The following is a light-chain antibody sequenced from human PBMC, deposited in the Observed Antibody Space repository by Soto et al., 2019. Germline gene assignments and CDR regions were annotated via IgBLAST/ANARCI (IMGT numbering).Light chain of an antibody. CDR2: GNI. V-gene: IGLV1-40*01. J-gene: IGLJ3*02. CDR3: GTWDSSLSAGV. CDR1: SSNIGAGYD. Sequence: QSVLTQPPSVSGAPGQRVTISCTGSSSNIGAGYDVHWYQQLPGTAPRLLIYGNINRPSGVPDRFSGSKSGTSATLGITGLQTGDEADYYCGTWDSSLSAGVFGGGTKLTVL.